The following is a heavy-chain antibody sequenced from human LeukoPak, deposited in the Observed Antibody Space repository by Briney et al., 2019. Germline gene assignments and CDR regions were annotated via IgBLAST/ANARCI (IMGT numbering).Heavy chain of an antibody. CDR2: HGSSSSTK. CDR3: ARERWLRYYFEY. V-gene: IGHV3-48*01. CDR1: GFTFSTYN. D-gene: IGHD2-15*01. Sequence: GGSLRLSCAASGFTFSTYNMNWVRQTPGKGLEWGLHHGSSSSTKLYADSAEGRYPISRDNDKNSLYLQMNTLRAEYTAVYYCARERWLRYYFEYWGEGDLGTVSS. J-gene: IGHJ4*02.